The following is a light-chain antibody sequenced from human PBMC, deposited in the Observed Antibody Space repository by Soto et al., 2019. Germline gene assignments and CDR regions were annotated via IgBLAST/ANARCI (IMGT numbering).Light chain of an antibody. Sequence: QSVLTQPASVSGSPGQSSTISCTGTSSDVGGYNYVSWYQHHPGKAPKLMISSVSSRPSGVSNRFSGSKSGNTASLTISGLQPEDEADYYCSSYTSSDTYVFGTGTKVTVL. CDR3: SSYTSSDTYV. CDR1: SSDVGGYNY. J-gene: IGLJ1*01. CDR2: SVS. V-gene: IGLV2-14*03.